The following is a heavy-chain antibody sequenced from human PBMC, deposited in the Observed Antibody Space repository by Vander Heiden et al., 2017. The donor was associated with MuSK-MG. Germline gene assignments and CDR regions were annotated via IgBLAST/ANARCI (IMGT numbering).Heavy chain of an antibody. Sequence: QVQLQQWGAGLLKPSETLSLTCAVYGGSFRGYYWSWIRQPPGKGLEWIGEINHSGSTNYNPSLKSRVTISVDTSKNQFSLKLSSVTAADTAVYYCARGRRVRGVSLVNYYYGMDVWGQGTTVTVSS. CDR2: INHSGST. CDR1: GGSFRGYY. V-gene: IGHV4-34*01. D-gene: IGHD3-10*01. CDR3: ARGRRVRGVSLVNYYYGMDV. J-gene: IGHJ6*02.